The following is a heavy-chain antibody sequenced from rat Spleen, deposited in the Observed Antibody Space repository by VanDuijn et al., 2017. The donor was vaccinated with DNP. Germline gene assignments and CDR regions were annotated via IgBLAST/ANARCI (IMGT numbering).Heavy chain of an antibody. Sequence: EVQLVESGGGPVQPGRSLKLSCVASGFIFSNYWMTWIRQAPGKGLEWVASITNTGDGSYYSDSVKGRFSISRDNTKSTLYLQLNSLRSEDTATYYCARQVRAYYFDYWGQGVMVTVSS. CDR1: GFIFSNYW. CDR2: ITNTGDGS. D-gene: IGHD4-3*01. V-gene: IGHV5-31*01. J-gene: IGHJ2*01. CDR3: ARQVRAYYFDY.